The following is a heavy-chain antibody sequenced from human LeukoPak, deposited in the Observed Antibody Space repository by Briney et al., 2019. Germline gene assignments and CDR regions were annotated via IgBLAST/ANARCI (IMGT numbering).Heavy chain of an antibody. V-gene: IGHV3-23*01. CDR3: AKWIAGKVRGVPAY. J-gene: IGHJ4*02. CDR2: ISGRGDST. Sequence: GGSLRLSCADSGFTFSRYAMSWVRQAPGDGLEWVSAISGRGDSTYYADSVKGRITMSRDNSRNTLYRRMNSLGAEDTALYSCAKWIAGKVRGVPAYWGQGTLVTVSS. D-gene: IGHD3-10*01. CDR1: GFTFSRYA.